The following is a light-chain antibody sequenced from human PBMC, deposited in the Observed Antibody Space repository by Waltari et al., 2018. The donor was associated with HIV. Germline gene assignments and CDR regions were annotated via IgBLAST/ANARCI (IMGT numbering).Light chain of an antibody. CDR1: SSNIGSKY. CDR3: AAWDDNLSGFWV. CDR2: RNN. J-gene: IGLJ3*02. Sequence: QSVLTQPPSASGTPGQRVTISCSGSSSNIGSKYVYCYQQLPGTAPKLLIYRNNQRPSGVPDRFSGSKSGTSASLAISGLRSEDEADYYCAAWDDNLSGFWVFGGGTKLTVV. V-gene: IGLV1-47*01.